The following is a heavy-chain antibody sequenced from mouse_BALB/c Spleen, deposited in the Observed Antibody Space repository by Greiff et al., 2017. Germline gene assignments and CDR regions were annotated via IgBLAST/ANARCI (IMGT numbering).Heavy chain of an antibody. D-gene: IGHD1-1*01. Sequence: EVQLQQSGTVLARPGASVKMSCKASGYTFTSYWMHWVKQRPGQGLEWIGAIYPGNSDTSYNQKFKGKAKLTAVTSTSTAYMELSSLTNEDSAVYYCTRLGITTVVERYFDVWGAGTTVTVSS. CDR2: IYPGNSDT. CDR1: GYTFTSYW. CDR3: TRLGITTVVERYFDV. J-gene: IGHJ1*01. V-gene: IGHV1-5*01.